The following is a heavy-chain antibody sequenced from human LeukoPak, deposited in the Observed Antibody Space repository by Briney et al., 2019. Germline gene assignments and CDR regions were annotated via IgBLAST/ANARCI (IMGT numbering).Heavy chain of an antibody. CDR2: ISYDGSNK. CDR3: ARESVAATFDY. D-gene: IGHD6-19*01. Sequence: GSLRLSCAASGFTFSSYAMHWVRQAPGKGLEWVAVISYDGSNKYYADSVKGRFTISRDNSKNTLYLHMNSLRAEDTAVYYCARESVAATFDYWGQGTLVTVSS. CDR1: GFTFSSYA. V-gene: IGHV3-30-3*01. J-gene: IGHJ4*02.